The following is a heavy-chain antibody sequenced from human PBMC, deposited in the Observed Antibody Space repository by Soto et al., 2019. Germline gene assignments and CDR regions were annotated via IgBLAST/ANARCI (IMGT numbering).Heavy chain of an antibody. Sequence: SETLSLTCTVSGDSISSYYWSWIRQPPGKGLEWIGYIYYSGSTNYNPSLKSRVTISVDTSKNQFSLKLSSVTAADTAVYYCARTNYDFWSGYFDCWGQGTLVTVSS. D-gene: IGHD3-3*01. CDR2: IYYSGST. CDR1: GDSISSYY. J-gene: IGHJ4*02. CDR3: ARTNYDFWSGYFDC. V-gene: IGHV4-59*01.